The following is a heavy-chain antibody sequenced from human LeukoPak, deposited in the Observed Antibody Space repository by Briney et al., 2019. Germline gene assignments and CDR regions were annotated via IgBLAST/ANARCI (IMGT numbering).Heavy chain of an antibody. CDR3: AREINSGSYYYYYYYMDV. CDR2: IYTSGST. V-gene: IGHV4-61*02. D-gene: IGHD1-26*01. Sequence: PSQTLSHTCTVSGGSISSGSYYWSWIRQPAGKGLEWIGRIYTSGSTNYNPSLKSRVTISVDTSKNQFSLKLSSVTAADTAVYYCAREINSGSYYYYYYYMDVWGKGTTVTISS. J-gene: IGHJ6*03. CDR1: GGSISSGSYY.